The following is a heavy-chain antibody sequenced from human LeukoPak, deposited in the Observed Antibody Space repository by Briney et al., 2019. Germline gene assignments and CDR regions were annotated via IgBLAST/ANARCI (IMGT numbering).Heavy chain of an antibody. CDR3: ARNPAYCTSTSCYNDY. J-gene: IGHJ4*02. Sequence: ASVKVSCKASGYTFTIYYMHWVRQAPGQGLEWMGWINPNSGAKTYAQRFQGRVTMTRDTSISTAYMELSGLTSDDTAVYYCARNPAYCTSTSCYNDYWGQGTLVTVSS. D-gene: IGHD2-2*02. CDR2: INPNSGAK. V-gene: IGHV1-2*02. CDR1: GYTFTIYY.